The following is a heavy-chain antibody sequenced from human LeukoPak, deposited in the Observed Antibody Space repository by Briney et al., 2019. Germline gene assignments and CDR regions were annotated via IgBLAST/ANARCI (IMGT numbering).Heavy chain of an antibody. CDR2: ISAYNGNT. Sequence: ASVKVSCKASGYTFTSYGISWVRQAPGQGLEWMGWISAYNGNTNYAQKFQGRVTITTDESTSTAYMELSSLRSEDTAVYYCARGGDSSGFAFDYWGQGTLVTVSS. CDR3: ARGGDSSGFAFDY. D-gene: IGHD6-19*01. J-gene: IGHJ4*02. CDR1: GYTFTSYG. V-gene: IGHV1-18*01.